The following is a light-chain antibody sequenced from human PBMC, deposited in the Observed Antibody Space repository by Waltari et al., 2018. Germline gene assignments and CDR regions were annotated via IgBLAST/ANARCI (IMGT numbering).Light chain of an antibody. J-gene: IGLJ1*01. V-gene: IGLV2-8*01. Sequence: QSALTQPPSASGSPGQSVTISCTGTSSDVGGYNYVSWSQQHPGKAPKLMIYEVSKRPSGVPDRFSGSKSGNTASLTVSGLQAEDEADYYCSSYAGSNNFPYVFGTGTKVTVL. CDR1: SSDVGGYNY. CDR3: SSYAGSNNFPYV. CDR2: EVS.